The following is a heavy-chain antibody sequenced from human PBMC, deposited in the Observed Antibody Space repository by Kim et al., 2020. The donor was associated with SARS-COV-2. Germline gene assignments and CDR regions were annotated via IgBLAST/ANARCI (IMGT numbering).Heavy chain of an antibody. Sequence: GESLKISCKGSGYRFTSYWIGWVRQMPGKGLEWMGIIYPGDSDTRYSPSFQVQVTIPADKSISTAYLQWSSLKASDTAMYYCARHLGGAGGYYYYGMDVWGQGTTVTVSS. CDR2: IYPGDSDT. V-gene: IGHV5-51*01. CDR1: GYRFTSYW. CDR3: ARHLGGAGGYYYYGMDV. D-gene: IGHD1-26*01. J-gene: IGHJ6*02.